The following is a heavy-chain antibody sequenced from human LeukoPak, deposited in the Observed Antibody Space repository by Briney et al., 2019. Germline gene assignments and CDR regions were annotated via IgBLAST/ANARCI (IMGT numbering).Heavy chain of an antibody. CDR3: ARDQSSGWSQTDY. CDR2: ISSSGSTI. D-gene: IGHD6-19*01. J-gene: IGHJ4*02. Sequence: GGSLRLSCAASGFTFSDYYMSWIRQAPGKGLEWVSYISSSGSTIYYADSVKGRFTISRDNAKNSLYLQMNSLRAEDTAVYYCARDQSSGWSQTDYWGQGTLVTVSS. CDR1: GFTFSDYY. V-gene: IGHV3-11*01.